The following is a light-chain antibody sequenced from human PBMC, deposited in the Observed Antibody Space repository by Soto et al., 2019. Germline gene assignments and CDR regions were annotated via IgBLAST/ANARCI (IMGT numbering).Light chain of an antibody. Sequence: MTQSPSSVSASVGDRVTITCRASQDISSWLAWYQQKPGQAPRLLIYGASTRATGIPARFSGSGSGTEFTLTISSLQSEDFAVYYCQQYNNWPPVTFGQGTKVEIK. CDR3: QQYNNWPPVT. V-gene: IGKV3-15*01. CDR2: GAS. CDR1: QDISSW. J-gene: IGKJ1*01.